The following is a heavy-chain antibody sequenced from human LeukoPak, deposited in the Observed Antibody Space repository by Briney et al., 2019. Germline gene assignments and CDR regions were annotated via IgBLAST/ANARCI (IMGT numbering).Heavy chain of an antibody. D-gene: IGHD2-15*01. CDR3: ARDCSSGPDAFDI. J-gene: IGHJ3*02. CDR2: IYYSGST. Sequence: PSQTLSLTCTVSGGSISSGGYYWSWIRQHPGKGLEWIGYIYYSGSTYYNPSLKSRVTISVDTSKNQFSLKLSSVTATDTAVYYCARDCSSGPDAFDIWGQGTMVTVSS. CDR1: GGSISSGGYY. V-gene: IGHV4-31*03.